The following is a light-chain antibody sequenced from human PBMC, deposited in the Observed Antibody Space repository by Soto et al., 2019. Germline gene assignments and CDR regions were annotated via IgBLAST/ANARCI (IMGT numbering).Light chain of an antibody. CDR3: QQYNAYPWT. V-gene: IGKV1-5*03. Sequence: DIEMTQSPSTLSASVGDRVTITCRASQSIRTWVAWHQQKPGKAPRLLMYKASNLESGVPSRFSGSGSGTEFTLTISSLQPDDFANYNCQQYNAYPWTFGQGTKVEIK. CDR2: KAS. J-gene: IGKJ1*01. CDR1: QSIRTW.